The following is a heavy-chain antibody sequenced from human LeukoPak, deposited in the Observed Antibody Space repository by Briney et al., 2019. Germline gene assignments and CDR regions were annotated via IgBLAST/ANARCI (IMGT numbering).Heavy chain of an antibody. CDR2: IYTSGST. J-gene: IGHJ6*03. V-gene: IGHV4-4*09. D-gene: IGHD6-13*01. CDR3: ARLFYPGIYMDV. Sequence: SETLSLTCTVSGASIRTYYWSWIRQPPGKGLECIGCIYTSGSTNYNPSLKSRLTISADTSKNHFSLRLSSVTAADTAVYYCARLFYPGIYMDVRGEGTTVTVSS. CDR1: GASIRTYY.